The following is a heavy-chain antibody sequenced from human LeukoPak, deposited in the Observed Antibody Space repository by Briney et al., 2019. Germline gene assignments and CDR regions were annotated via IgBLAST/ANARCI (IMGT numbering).Heavy chain of an antibody. CDR1: GFTFSSYT. V-gene: IGHV3-21*01. Sequence: PGESLRLSCAGSGFTFSSYTMNWVRHAPGKGLEWVSSISESSIYINYADSVKGRFTISRDNAKYSLYLQMTSLRAEDTAVYYCARSYYDSSGYPHSDLDYWGQGTLVSVSS. CDR2: ISESSIYI. CDR3: ARSYYDSSGYPHSDLDY. D-gene: IGHD3-22*01. J-gene: IGHJ4*02.